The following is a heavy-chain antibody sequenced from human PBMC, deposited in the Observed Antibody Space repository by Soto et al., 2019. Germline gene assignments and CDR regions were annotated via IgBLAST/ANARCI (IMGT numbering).Heavy chain of an antibody. J-gene: IGHJ4*02. V-gene: IGHV3-33*01. CDR1: GFTFSSYG. Sequence: QVQLVESGGGVVQPGRSLRLSCAASGFTFSSYGMYWVRQAPGKGLEWVAVIWYDGSNKYYADSVKGRFTISRDNSKNTLYLQMNSLRAEDTAVYYCARDLAAAGPDYWGQGTLVTVSS. D-gene: IGHD6-13*01. CDR2: IWYDGSNK. CDR3: ARDLAAAGPDY.